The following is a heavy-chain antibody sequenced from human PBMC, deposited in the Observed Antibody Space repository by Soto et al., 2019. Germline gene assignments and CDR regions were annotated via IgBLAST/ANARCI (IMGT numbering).Heavy chain of an antibody. CDR2: ISGSGGST. D-gene: IGHD6-19*01. Sequence: GGSLRLSCAASGFTFSSYAMSWVRQAPGKGLEWVSAISGSGGSTYYADSAKGRFTISRDNSKNTLYLQMNSLRAEDTAVYYCAKSAAEGGWYNYFDYWGQGTLVTVSS. J-gene: IGHJ4*02. V-gene: IGHV3-23*01. CDR1: GFTFSSYA. CDR3: AKSAAEGGWYNYFDY.